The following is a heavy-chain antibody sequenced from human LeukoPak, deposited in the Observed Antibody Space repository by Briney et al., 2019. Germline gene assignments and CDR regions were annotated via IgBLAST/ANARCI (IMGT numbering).Heavy chain of an antibody. Sequence: ASVKVSCKASGYTFTSYYRHWVRQAPGKGLEWMGGFDPEDGETIYAQKFQGRVTMTEDTSTDTAYMELSSLRSEDTAVYYCATVVYSSSWYDFDYWGQGTLVTVSS. D-gene: IGHD6-13*01. CDR2: FDPEDGET. CDR3: ATVVYSSSWYDFDY. CDR1: GYTFTSYY. V-gene: IGHV1-24*01. J-gene: IGHJ4*02.